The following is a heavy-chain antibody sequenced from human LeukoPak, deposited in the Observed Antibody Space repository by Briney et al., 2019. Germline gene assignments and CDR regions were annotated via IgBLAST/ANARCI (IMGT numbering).Heavy chain of an antibody. J-gene: IGHJ4*02. Sequence: SETLSLTCTVSGGSISSGSYYWSWIRQPAGKGLEWIGRIYTSGSTNYNPSLKSRVTISVDTSKNQFSLKLSSVTAADTAVYYCARGEYYYDSSGYYYVFDYWGQGTLVTVSS. CDR2: IYTSGST. CDR3: ARGEYYYDSSGYYYVFDY. V-gene: IGHV4-61*02. CDR1: GGSISSGSYY. D-gene: IGHD3-22*01.